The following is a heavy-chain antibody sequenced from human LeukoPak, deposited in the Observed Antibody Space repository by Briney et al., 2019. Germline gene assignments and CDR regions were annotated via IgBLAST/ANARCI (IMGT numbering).Heavy chain of an antibody. V-gene: IGHV4-30-4*01. Sequence: SETLSLTCTVSGGSISSGDYYWSWIRQPPGKGLEWIGYIYYSGSTYYNPSLKSRVTISVDTSKNQFSLKLSSVTAADTAVYYCASTAYYDFWKQFRGMDVWGQGTTVTVSS. D-gene: IGHD3-3*01. CDR2: IYYSGST. CDR1: GGSISSGDYY. J-gene: IGHJ6*02. CDR3: ASTAYYDFWKQFRGMDV.